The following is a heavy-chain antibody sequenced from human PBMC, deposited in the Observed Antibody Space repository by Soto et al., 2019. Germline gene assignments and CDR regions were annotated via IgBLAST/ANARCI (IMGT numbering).Heavy chain of an antibody. J-gene: IGHJ5*02. V-gene: IGHV1-8*01. CDR3: ARRGGSGSYARSWFDP. Sequence: QVQLVQSGAEVKKPGASVNVSCKASGYTFTSYDINWVRQATGQGLEWMGWMNPNSGNTGYAQKLQGRVTMTRNTYISTAYMELSSLRSEDTAVYYCARRGGSGSYARSWFDPWGQGTLVTVSS. D-gene: IGHD3-10*01. CDR2: MNPNSGNT. CDR1: GYTFTSYD.